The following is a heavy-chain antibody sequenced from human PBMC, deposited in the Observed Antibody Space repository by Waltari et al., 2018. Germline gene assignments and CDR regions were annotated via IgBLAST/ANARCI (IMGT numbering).Heavy chain of an antibody. Sequence: QVQLVQSGAEVKKPGSSVKVSCTASGGTFSSYAISWVRPAPGQGLEWMGRIIPIFGTANYAQKFQGRVTITADKSTSTAYMELSSLRSEDTAVYYCARDRDSSGWANWFDPWGQGTLVTVSS. J-gene: IGHJ5*02. CDR1: GGTFSSYA. CDR3: ARDRDSSGWANWFDP. D-gene: IGHD6-19*01. V-gene: IGHV1-69*08. CDR2: IIPIFGTA.